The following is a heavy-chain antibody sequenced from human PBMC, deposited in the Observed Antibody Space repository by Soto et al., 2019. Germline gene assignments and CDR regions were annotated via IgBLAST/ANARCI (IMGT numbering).Heavy chain of an antibody. CDR3: AREMVPSDD. D-gene: IGHD2-8*01. J-gene: IGHJ4*03. Sequence: VQLVQSGSEVKKHGASVKVSCKASGYNFTSYAMHLVRQTPGQRLEWMEWINAGNGNTKYSQKFQGRVSITRYTSACTAYRELSSLRSEDTAVYFSAREMVPSDDLDQVTPVTVSS. CDR1: GYNFTSYA. CDR2: INAGNGNT. V-gene: IGHV1-3*01.